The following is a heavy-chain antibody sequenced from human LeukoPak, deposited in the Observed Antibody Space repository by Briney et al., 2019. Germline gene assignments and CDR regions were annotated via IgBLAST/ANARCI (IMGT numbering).Heavy chain of an antibody. D-gene: IGHD6-13*01. Sequence: SETLSLTCTVSGVSISSYYWSWIRQPPGKGLEWIGEINHSGSTNYNPSLKSRVTISVDTSKNQFSLKLSSVTAADTAVYYCARSGPAPGYSSSWSNWGQGTLVTVSS. CDR2: INHSGST. V-gene: IGHV4-34*01. CDR3: ARSGPAPGYSSSWSN. J-gene: IGHJ4*02. CDR1: GVSISSYY.